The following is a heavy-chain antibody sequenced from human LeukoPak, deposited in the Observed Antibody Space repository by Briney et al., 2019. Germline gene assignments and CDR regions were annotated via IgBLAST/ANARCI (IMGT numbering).Heavy chain of an antibody. J-gene: IGHJ6*03. CDR3: AKDALYYYGSGSYYSSSYYMDV. V-gene: IGHV3-30*02. Sequence: PGGSLRLSCAASGFTFSSYGMHWVRQAPGKGLEWVAFIRYDGSNKYYADSVKGRFTVSRDNSKNTLYLQMNSLRAGDTAVYYCAKDALYYYGSGSYYSSSYYMDVWGKGTTVTISS. CDR1: GFTFSSYG. D-gene: IGHD3-10*01. CDR2: IRYDGSNK.